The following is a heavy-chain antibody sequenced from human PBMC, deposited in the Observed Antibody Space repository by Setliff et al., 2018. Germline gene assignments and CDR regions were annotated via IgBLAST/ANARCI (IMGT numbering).Heavy chain of an antibody. CDR2: IYYSGST. CDR1: GGSISSGGYY. V-gene: IGHV4-30-4*08. Sequence: SETLSLTCTVSGGSISSGGYYWSWIRQHPGKGLEWIGYIYYSGSTYYNPSLKSRVTISVDTSKNQFSLKLSSVTAADTAVYYCARSAGYSSSWYNYYYGMDVWGQGTTVTVSS. CDR3: ARSAGYSSSWYNYYYGMDV. J-gene: IGHJ6*02. D-gene: IGHD6-13*01.